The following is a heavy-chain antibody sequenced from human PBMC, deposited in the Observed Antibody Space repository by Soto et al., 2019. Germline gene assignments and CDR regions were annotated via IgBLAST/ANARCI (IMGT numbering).Heavy chain of an antibody. CDR3: AKDREGGSYYGSWDY. J-gene: IGHJ4*02. CDR2: ISGSGGST. V-gene: IGHV3-23*01. D-gene: IGHD1-26*01. CDR1: GFTFSSYA. Sequence: GGSLRLSCAASGFTFSSYAMSWVRQAPGKGLEWVSAISGSGGSTYYADSVKGRFTISRDNSKNTLYLQMNSLRAEDTAVYYCAKDREGGSYYGSWDYWGQGTLVTVSS.